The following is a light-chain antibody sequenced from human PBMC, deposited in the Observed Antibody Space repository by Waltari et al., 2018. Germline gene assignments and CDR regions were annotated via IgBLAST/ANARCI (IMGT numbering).Light chain of an antibody. J-gene: IGKJ2*01. CDR1: QTVTSNY. CDR2: GAS. CDR3: QHYGSSPET. V-gene: IGKV3-20*01. Sequence: ELVLTQSPGTLSLSPGERATLSCRASQTVTSNYLAWYQQKPGQAPRLLIYGASSRATDIPGRFSGSGSGTDFTLTISRLEPEDFAVYYCQHYGSSPETFGQGTKLEIK.